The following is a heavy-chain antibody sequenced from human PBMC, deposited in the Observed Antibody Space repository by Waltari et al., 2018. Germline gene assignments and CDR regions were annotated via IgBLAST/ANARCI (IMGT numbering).Heavy chain of an antibody. Sequence: EGQLVESGGGLVQPGGSLKLSCAASGFAFSSFWMHWVRQVPGQGLGWVSRINGDGSDTSYADSVRGRFTVSRDNAKNMVYLQMKSLRAEDTAIYYCTRDSPSWIWGQGTMVSVSS. CDR3: TRDSPSWI. J-gene: IGHJ3*02. V-gene: IGHV3-74*01. CDR1: GFAFSSFW. CDR2: INGDGSDT.